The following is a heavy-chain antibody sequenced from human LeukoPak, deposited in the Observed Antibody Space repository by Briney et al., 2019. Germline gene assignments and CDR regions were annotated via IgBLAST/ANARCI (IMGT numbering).Heavy chain of an antibody. CDR1: GGSISSYY. J-gene: IGHJ3*02. V-gene: IGHV4-59*01. CDR3: ARGETLSPFDYGAYVFPQEVFET. D-gene: IGHD4-17*01. Sequence: PSETLSLTCTVSGGSISSYYWSWIRQPPGKGLEWIGYIYYSGSTNYNPSLKSRVTISVDTSKNQFSLKLSSVTAADTAVYYCARGETLSPFDYGAYVFPQEVFETWGKGTMFTV. CDR2: IYYSGST.